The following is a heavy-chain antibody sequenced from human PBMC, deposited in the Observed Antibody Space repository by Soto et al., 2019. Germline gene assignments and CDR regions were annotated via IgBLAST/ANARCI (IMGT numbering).Heavy chain of an antibody. CDR1: GYTFSSYG. CDR3: ARSWYCGGDCYLNDY. CDR2: ISAYNGNT. D-gene: IGHD2-21*02. J-gene: IGHJ4*02. V-gene: IGHV1-18*04. Sequence: QVQLVQSGAEVKKPGASVKVSCKASGYTFSSYGISWVRQAPGQGLEWMGWISAYNGNTNYAQKLQGRVTMTTDTSTSTAYMELRSLRSDDTAVYYCARSWYCGGDCYLNDYWGQGTLVTVSS.